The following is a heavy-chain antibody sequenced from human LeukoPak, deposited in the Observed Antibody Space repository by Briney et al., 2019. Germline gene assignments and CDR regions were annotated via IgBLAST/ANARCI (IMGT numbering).Heavy chain of an antibody. V-gene: IGHV3-23*01. D-gene: IGHD3-9*01. CDR2: ISGSGGST. CDR1: GFTFSSYS. Sequence: PGGSLRLSCAASGFTFSSYSMSWVRQAPGKGLEWVSAISGSGGSTYYADSVKGRFTISRDNSENTLYPQMNSLRAEDTAVYYCAKAYDILTGYYPFDCWGQGTLVTVSS. J-gene: IGHJ4*02. CDR3: AKAYDILTGYYPFDC.